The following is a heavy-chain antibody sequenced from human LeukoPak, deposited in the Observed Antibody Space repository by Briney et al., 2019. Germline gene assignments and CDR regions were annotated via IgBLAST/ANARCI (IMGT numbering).Heavy chain of an antibody. CDR2: IYYSGST. Sequence: PSETLSLTCTVSGGSISSYYWSWIRQPPGKGLEWIGYIYYSGSTNYNPSLKSRVTISVDTSKNQFSLKLSSVAAADTAVYYCARHSPLRYFDWLLPHPAFDYWGQGTLVTVSS. J-gene: IGHJ4*02. D-gene: IGHD3-9*01. CDR1: GGSISSYY. V-gene: IGHV4-59*08. CDR3: ARHSPLRYFDWLLPHPAFDY.